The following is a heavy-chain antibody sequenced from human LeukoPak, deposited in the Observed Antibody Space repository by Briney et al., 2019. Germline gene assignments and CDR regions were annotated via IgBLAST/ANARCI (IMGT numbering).Heavy chain of an antibody. J-gene: IGHJ4*02. D-gene: IGHD1-26*01. CDR1: GFTFRSYS. CDR3: ARGNIVGASLFDY. CDR2: ISSSGSTI. V-gene: IGHV3-48*01. Sequence: GGSLRLSCAASGFTFRSYSMNWVRQAPGKGLEWVSYISSSGSTIYYADSVKGRFTISRDHAKNSLYLQMNSLRADDTAVYYCARGNIVGASLFDYWGQGNLVTVSS.